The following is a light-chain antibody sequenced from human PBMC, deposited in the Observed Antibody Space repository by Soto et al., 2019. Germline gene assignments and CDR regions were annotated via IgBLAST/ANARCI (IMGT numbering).Light chain of an antibody. V-gene: IGKV3-11*01. CDR1: HGIGSY. Sequence: EIVLTQSPATLSGSPGDRATLSCRASHGIGSYLAWYQQKPGQAPRLLIYDASNRATGIPTRLSGGASGTEFTLTISRIEPQDFAVYYCQQRSNWPTFGQGTRLEIK. CDR3: QQRSNWPT. CDR2: DAS. J-gene: IGKJ5*01.